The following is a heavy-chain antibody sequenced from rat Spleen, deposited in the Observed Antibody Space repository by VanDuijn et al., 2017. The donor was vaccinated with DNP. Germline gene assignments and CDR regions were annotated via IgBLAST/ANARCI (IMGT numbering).Heavy chain of an antibody. CDR3: ARWKIGPHYFDY. CDR1: DYSVTSGWR. J-gene: IGHJ2*01. Sequence: EVQLQESGPGLVKPSQSLSLTCSVTDYSVTSGWRWNWVRQFPGNELEWMGYIDSEANTGYHPSLKSRISITRDTSKNQFFLQLNSVSSEDTATYCCARWKIGPHYFDYWGQGGMVTVSS. D-gene: IGHD1-5*01. CDR2: IDSEANT. V-gene: IGHV3-3*01.